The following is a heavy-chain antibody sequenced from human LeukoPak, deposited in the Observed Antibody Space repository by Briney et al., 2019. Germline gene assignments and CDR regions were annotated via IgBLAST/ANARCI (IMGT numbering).Heavy chain of an antibody. D-gene: IGHD3-10*01. CDR1: GGTFSSYA. CDR3: ARDGSGSYSFDY. CDR2: IIPIFGTA. V-gene: IGHV1-69*13. Sequence: ASVKVSCKASGGTFSSYAISWVRQAPGQGLEWMGGIIPIFGTANYAQKFQGRVTITADESTSTAYMELSSLRSEDTAVYYCARDGSGSYSFDYWGQGTLVTVSS. J-gene: IGHJ4*02.